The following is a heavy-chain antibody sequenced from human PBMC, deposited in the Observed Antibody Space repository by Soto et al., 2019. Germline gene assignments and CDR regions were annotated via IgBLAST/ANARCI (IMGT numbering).Heavy chain of an antibody. D-gene: IGHD3-22*01. CDR3: ARSHSGAYYSGYYFDF. CDR2: IYYSGST. CDR1: GGSVSSGSYY. Sequence: PSETLSLTCTVSGGSVSSGSYYWSWIRQPPGKGLEWIGYIYYSGSTNYNPSLKSRVTISLDTSNNQFSLKLSSVTAADTAVYYCARSHSGAYYSGYYFDFWGQGTLVTVSS. J-gene: IGHJ4*02. V-gene: IGHV4-61*01.